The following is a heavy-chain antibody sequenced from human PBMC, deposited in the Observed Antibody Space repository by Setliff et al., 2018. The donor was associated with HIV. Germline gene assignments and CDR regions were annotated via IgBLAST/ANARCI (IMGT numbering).Heavy chain of an antibody. CDR2: ISDRGTT. D-gene: IGHD2-2*01. V-gene: IGHV4-59*12. Sequence: PSETLSLTCTVSGGSISPYYWSWIRQPPGKGLEWIAWISDRGTTNYNPSLKSRITISVDTSKNQFSLKLSSVTAADTAVYYCARGHCSGTNCYGVDYYGMDVWGQGTLVTVSS. CDR3: ARGHCSGTNCYGVDYYGMDV. J-gene: IGHJ6*02. CDR1: GGSISPYY.